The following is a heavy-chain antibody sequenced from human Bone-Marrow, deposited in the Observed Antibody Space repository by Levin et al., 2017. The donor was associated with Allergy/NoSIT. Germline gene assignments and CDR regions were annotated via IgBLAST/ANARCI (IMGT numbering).Heavy chain of an antibody. CDR3: ARRHPQLDTFDY. J-gene: IGHJ4*02. Sequence: PSQTLSLTCAVYGGSFSGYYWSWIRQPPGKGLEWIGEINHSGSTNYNPSLKSRVTISVDTSKNQFSLKLSSVTAADTAVYYCARRHPQLDTFDYWGQGTLVTVSS. D-gene: IGHD2-2*01. V-gene: IGHV4-34*01. CDR2: INHSGST. CDR1: GGSFSGYY.